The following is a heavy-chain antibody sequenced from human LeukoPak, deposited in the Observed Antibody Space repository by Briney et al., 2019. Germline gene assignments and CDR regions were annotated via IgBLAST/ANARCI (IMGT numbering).Heavy chain of an antibody. CDR2: IYYSGST. J-gene: IGHJ4*02. V-gene: IGHV4-59*01. CDR1: GGSISSYY. CDR3: ARAMGSYYYDSSGYYY. Sequence: SETLSLTCTVSGGSISSYYWSWLRQPPGKGLEWIGYIYYSGSTNYNPSLKSRVTISVDTSKNQFSLKLSSVIAADTAVYYCARAMGSYYYDSSGYYYWGQGTLVTVSS. D-gene: IGHD3-22*01.